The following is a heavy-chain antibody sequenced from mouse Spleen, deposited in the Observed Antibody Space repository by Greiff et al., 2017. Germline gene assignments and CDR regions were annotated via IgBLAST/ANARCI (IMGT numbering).Heavy chain of an antibody. CDR1: GYTFTDYY. D-gene: IGHD1-1*01. Sequence: VQLQQSGPELVKPGASVKISCKASGYTFTDYYINWVKQRPGQGLEWIGWIFPGSGSTYYNEKFKGKATLTVDKSSSTAYMLLSSLTSEDSAVYYSARFTTVIASYYAMDYWGQGTSVTVSS. CDR2: IFPGSGST. CDR3: ARFTTVIASYYAMDY. J-gene: IGHJ4*01. V-gene: IGHV1-75*01.